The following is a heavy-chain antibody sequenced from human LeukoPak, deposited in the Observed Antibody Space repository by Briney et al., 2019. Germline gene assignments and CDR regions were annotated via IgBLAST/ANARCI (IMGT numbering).Heavy chain of an antibody. CDR3: ARVGDYYGSIGSDY. D-gene: IGHD3-10*01. CDR2: IKKGGSEK. J-gene: IGHJ4*02. CDR1: GFTFSSYW. V-gene: IGHV3-7*01. Sequence: GGSLRLSCAASGFTFSSYWMTWVRQAPGKGLEWVANIKKGGSEKFYVDSVKGRFTISRDNPKNSLYLQMNSLRAEDTAVYYCARVGDYYGSIGSDYWGQGTLVTVSS.